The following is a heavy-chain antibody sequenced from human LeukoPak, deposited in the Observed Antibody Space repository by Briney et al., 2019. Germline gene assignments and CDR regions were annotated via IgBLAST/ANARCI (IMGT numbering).Heavy chain of an antibody. Sequence: SETLSLTCTVSGYSISSGYFWGWIRQPPGKGLEWIGSIYHSGTTYYNPSLKSRVTISVDTSKKQFSLKLTSVTAADTAVYYCARETSRSSSWFDPWGQGTLVTVSS. D-gene: IGHD6-13*01. J-gene: IGHJ5*02. CDR2: IYHSGTT. CDR3: ARETSRSSSWFDP. V-gene: IGHV4-38-2*02. CDR1: GYSISSGYF.